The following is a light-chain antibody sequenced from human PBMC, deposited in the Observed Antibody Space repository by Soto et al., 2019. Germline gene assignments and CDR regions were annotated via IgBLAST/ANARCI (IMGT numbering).Light chain of an antibody. Sequence: EIVLTQSPGTLSLSPGERATLSCRASQTIRKNFLAWYQQKPGQAPRLRIHDASSRATGIPDRFSGSGSGTDFTLTISRLEPEDFALYYCHQYGSSWWTFAQGTKVEI. V-gene: IGKV3-20*01. CDR2: DAS. CDR3: HQYGSSWWT. CDR1: QTIRKNF. J-gene: IGKJ1*01.